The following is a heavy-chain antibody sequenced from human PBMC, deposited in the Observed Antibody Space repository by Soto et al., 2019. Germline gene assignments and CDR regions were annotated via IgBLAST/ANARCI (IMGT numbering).Heavy chain of an antibody. V-gene: IGHV3-74*01. CDR3: ARGWFGPDV. J-gene: IGHJ6*04. CDR2: IDNAGTAS. Sequence: EVQLVESGGGLVQPGGSLRLSCAASGFTFSSRSMRWVRQAPGKGLVWVSGIDNAGTASNYADSVKGRFTSSRDNAKNTLYLQMRGLGTKVTAVYYCARGWFGPDVWGKGKPVTVSS. CDR1: GFTFSSRS. D-gene: IGHD3-10*01.